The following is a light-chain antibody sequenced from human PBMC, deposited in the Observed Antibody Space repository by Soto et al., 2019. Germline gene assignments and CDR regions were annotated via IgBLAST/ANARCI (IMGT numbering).Light chain of an antibody. V-gene: IGLV2-11*01. CDR2: DVT. J-gene: IGLJ3*02. CDR3: CSYAGTYSWV. Sequence: QSALTQPASVSGSPGQSITISCTGTSSDVGAYDYVSWYQQHPGKAPKLMIYDVTKRPSGVPDRFSGSKSGNTASLTISGLQAEDEADYCCCSYAGTYSWVFGGGTKLTVL. CDR1: SSDVGAYDY.